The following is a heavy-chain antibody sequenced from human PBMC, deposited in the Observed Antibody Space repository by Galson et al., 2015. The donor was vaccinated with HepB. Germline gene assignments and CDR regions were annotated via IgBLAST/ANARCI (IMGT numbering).Heavy chain of an antibody. V-gene: IGHV4-34*01. D-gene: IGHD3-16*01. CDR2: INHSGST. Sequence: ETLSLTCAVYGGSFSGYYWSWIRQPPGKGLEWIGEINHSGSTNYNPSLKSRVTISVDTSKNQFSLKLSSVTAADTAVYYCARGFSGRLVVWGWYYYYGMDVWGQGTTVTVSS. CDR1: GGSFSGYY. J-gene: IGHJ6*02. CDR3: ARGFSGRLVVWGWYYYYGMDV.